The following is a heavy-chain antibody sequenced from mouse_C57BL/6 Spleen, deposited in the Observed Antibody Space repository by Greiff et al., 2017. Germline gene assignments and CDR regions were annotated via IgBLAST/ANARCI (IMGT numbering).Heavy chain of an antibody. J-gene: IGHJ4*01. CDR1: GFTFSSYA. Sequence: EVKLVESGGGLVKPGGSLKLSCAASGFTFSSYAMSWVRQTPEKRLEWVATISDGGSYTYYPDNVKGRFTISRDNAKNNLYLQMSHLKSEDTAMYYCARDRAGGVVATKAMDYWGQGTSVTVSS. CDR2: ISDGGSYT. D-gene: IGHD1-1*01. CDR3: ARDRAGGVVATKAMDY. V-gene: IGHV5-4*01.